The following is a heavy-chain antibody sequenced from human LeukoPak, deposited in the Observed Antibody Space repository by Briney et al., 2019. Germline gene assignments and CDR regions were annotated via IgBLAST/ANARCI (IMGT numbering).Heavy chain of an antibody. Sequence: SVKVSCKASGGTFSSYAISWVRQAPGQGLEWMGGIIPIFGTANYAQKFQGRVTITADESTSTAYMELSSLRSEDTAVYYCAWGRXXXXXXXYXGQXTLVXXSS. CDR2: IIPIFGTA. CDR1: GGTFSSYA. D-gene: IGHD7-27*01. CDR3: AWGRXXXXXXXY. J-gene: IGHJ4*02. V-gene: IGHV1-69*01.